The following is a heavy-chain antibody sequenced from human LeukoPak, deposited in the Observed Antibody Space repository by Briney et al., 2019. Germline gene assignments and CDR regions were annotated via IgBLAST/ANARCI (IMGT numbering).Heavy chain of an antibody. CDR2: IRYDGSNK. CDR3: AKERGLTAMVTCIGN. V-gene: IGHV3-30*02. J-gene: IGHJ4*02. Sequence: GGSLRLSCAASGFTFNSYGMHWVRQAPGKGLEWVAFIRYDGSNKYYAESVKGRFTISRDNTLYLQMNSLRAEDTAVYYCAKERGLTAMVTCIGNWGQGTLVTVSS. CDR1: GFTFNSYG. D-gene: IGHD5-18*01.